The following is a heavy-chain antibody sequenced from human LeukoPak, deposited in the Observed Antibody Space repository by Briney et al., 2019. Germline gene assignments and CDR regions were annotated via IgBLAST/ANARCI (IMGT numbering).Heavy chain of an antibody. CDR3: ARDAGYSYGYSFYYFDY. D-gene: IGHD5-18*01. CDR2: IYTSGST. CDR1: GGSISSGSYY. Sequence: SETLSLTCTVSGGSISSGSYYWSWLRQPAGKGLEWIGRIYTSGSTNYNPSLKSRVTISVDTSKNQFSLRLSSVTAADTALYYCARDAGYSYGYSFYYFDYWGQGTLVTVSS. V-gene: IGHV4-61*02. J-gene: IGHJ4*02.